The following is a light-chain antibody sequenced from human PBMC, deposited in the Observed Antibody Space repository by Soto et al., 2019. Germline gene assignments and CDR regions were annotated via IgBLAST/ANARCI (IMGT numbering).Light chain of an antibody. CDR2: KAS. CDR3: QQYNSYSPVT. V-gene: IGKV1-5*03. CDR1: QSISSW. Sequence: DIQMTQSPSTLSASVGDRVTITCRASQSISSWLAWYQQKPGKAPKLLIYKASSLERGVPSRFSGSGSGTEFTLTISSLQPDDFATYYCQQYNSYSPVTFGQGTKLEIK. J-gene: IGKJ2*01.